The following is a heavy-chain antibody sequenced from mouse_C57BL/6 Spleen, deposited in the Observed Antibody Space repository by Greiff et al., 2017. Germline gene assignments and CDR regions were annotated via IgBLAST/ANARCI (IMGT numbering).Heavy chain of an antibody. CDR2: IYPGDGDT. V-gene: IGHV1-82*01. Sequence: QVQLKESGPELVKPGASVKISCKASGYAFSSSWMNWVKQRPGKGLEWIGRIYPGDGDTNYNGKFKGKATLTADKSSSPAYMQRSSLTSEDSVVYFCDREGAYYSLDYCGQGTTLTVSS. CDR3: DREGAYYSLDY. D-gene: IGHD2-12*01. CDR1: GYAFSSSW. J-gene: IGHJ2*01.